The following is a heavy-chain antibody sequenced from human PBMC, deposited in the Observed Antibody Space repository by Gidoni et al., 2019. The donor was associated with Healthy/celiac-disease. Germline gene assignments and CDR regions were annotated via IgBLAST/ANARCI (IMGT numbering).Heavy chain of an antibody. D-gene: IGHD2-21*01. J-gene: IGHJ4*02. CDR3: AKGGLSCGGDCPPQSYYFDY. CDR2: ISGSGGST. V-gene: IGHV3-23*01. CDR1: GFTFSSYA. Sequence: EVQLLESGGGLVQPGGSLRLSCADSGFTFSSYAMSWVRQAPGKGLEWVSAISGSGGSTYYADAVKGRFTISRDNSKNTLYLQMNSLRAEDTAVYYCAKGGLSCGGDCPPQSYYFDYWGQGTLVTVSS.